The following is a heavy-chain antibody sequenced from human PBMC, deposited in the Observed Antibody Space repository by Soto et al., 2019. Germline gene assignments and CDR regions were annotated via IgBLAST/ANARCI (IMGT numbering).Heavy chain of an antibody. Sequence: QVQLVESGGGVVQPGRSLRLSCAASGFTFSSYAMHWVRQAPGKGLEWVAVISYDGSNKYYADSVKGRFTISRDNSKNTLYLQMNSLRAEDTAVYYCARDTTVTPGLWGQGTLVTVSS. CDR2: ISYDGSNK. D-gene: IGHD4-4*01. CDR1: GFTFSSYA. V-gene: IGHV3-30-3*01. J-gene: IGHJ4*02. CDR3: ARDTTVTPGL.